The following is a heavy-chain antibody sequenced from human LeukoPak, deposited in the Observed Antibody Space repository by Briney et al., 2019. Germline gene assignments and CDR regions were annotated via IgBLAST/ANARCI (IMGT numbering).Heavy chain of an antibody. CDR3: ARTRDCSKTNCYVMDP. J-gene: IGHJ5*02. V-gene: IGHV1-46*01. Sequence: ASVKVSCKASGYTFTSYYMHWVRQAPGQGLEWMGIINPSGGSTSYAQKFQGRVTMTRDTSTSTVYMELSSLRSDDTAVYYCARTRDCSKTNCYVMDPWGQGTLVTVSS. CDR1: GYTFTSYY. D-gene: IGHD2-2*01. CDR2: INPSGGST.